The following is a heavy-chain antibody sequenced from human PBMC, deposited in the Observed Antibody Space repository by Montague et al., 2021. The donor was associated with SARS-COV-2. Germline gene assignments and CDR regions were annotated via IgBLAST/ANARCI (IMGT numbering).Heavy chain of an antibody. CDR1: GYTLTELS. CDR2: FDPEDGET. J-gene: IGHJ4*02. V-gene: IGHV1-24*01. CDR3: VTEGVIALAVRAAGFDY. D-gene: IGHD6-19*01. Sequence: SVKVSCKVSGYTLTELSMHWVRQAPGKGLEWMGGFDPEDGETIYAQKFQGRVTMTEDTSTDTAYMELSSLRSEDTAVYYCVTEGVIALAVRAAGFDYWGQGTPVTVSS.